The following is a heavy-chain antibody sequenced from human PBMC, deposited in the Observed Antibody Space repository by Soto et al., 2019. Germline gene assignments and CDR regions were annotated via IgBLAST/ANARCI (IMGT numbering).Heavy chain of an antibody. J-gene: IGHJ4*02. CDR2: ISYDGSNK. CDR3: ARARSSSGFDY. D-gene: IGHD6-6*01. CDR1: GFTFSSYA. Sequence: LRLSCAASGFTFSSYAMHWVRQAPGKGLEWVAVISYDGSNKYYADSVKGRFTISRDNSKNTLYLQMNSLRAEDTAVYYCARARSSSGFDYWGQGTLVTVSS. V-gene: IGHV3-30-3*01.